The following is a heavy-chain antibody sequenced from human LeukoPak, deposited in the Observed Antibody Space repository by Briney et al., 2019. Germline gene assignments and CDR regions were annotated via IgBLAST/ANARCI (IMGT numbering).Heavy chain of an antibody. V-gene: IGHV4-61*01. CDR1: GGSFSSGSYY. CDR3: AREAMYSYGNNFDY. CDR2: IYYSEST. J-gene: IGHJ4*02. Sequence: SETLSLTCTVSGGSFSSGSYYWSWLRQPPGKGLEWIGYIYYSESTNYNPSLKSRVTISEDTSKNQFSLKLSSVTAADTAVYHCAREAMYSYGNNFDYWGQGTLVTVSS. D-gene: IGHD5-18*01.